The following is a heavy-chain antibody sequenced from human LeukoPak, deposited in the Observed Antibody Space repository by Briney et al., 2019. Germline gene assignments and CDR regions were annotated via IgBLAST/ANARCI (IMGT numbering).Heavy chain of an antibody. CDR2: IYPGDSDT. V-gene: IGHV5-51*01. J-gene: IGHJ4*02. Sequence: GESLKISCKGSGYNFTTYWIGWVRQMPGKGLEWMGIIYPGDSDTRYSPSFQGQVTISADKSINTAYLQWSSLKASDTAMYYCAKHEFYYDSSGYYFDYWGQGTLVTVSS. D-gene: IGHD3-22*01. CDR1: GYNFTTYW. CDR3: AKHEFYYDSSGYYFDY.